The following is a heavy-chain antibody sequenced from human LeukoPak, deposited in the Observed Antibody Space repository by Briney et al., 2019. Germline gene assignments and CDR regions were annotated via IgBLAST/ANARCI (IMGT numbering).Heavy chain of an antibody. Sequence: SVKVSCKASGGTFSSYAISWVRQAPGQGLEWMGGIIPIFGTANYAQKFQGRVTITTDESTSTAYMELSSLRSEDTAVYYSARSNFIRGVIIGYYYYMDVWGKGTTVTVSS. J-gene: IGHJ6*03. CDR2: IIPIFGTA. V-gene: IGHV1-69*05. D-gene: IGHD3-10*01. CDR1: GGTFSSYA. CDR3: ARSNFIRGVIIGYYYYMDV.